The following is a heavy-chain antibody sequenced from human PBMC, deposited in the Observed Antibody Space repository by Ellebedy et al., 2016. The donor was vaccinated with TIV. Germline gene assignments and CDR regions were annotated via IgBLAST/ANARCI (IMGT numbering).Heavy chain of an antibody. V-gene: IGHV4-39*07. CDR2: IYYSGST. Sequence: MPSETLSLTCTVSGGSISSSSYYWGWIRQPPGKGLEWIGSIYYSGSTNYNPSLKSRVTISVDTSKNQCSLKLSAVTATDTAVYYCARERGDYENYYYGMDVWGQGTTVTVSS. CDR3: ARERGDYENYYYGMDV. D-gene: IGHD4-17*01. J-gene: IGHJ6*02. CDR1: GGSISSSSYY.